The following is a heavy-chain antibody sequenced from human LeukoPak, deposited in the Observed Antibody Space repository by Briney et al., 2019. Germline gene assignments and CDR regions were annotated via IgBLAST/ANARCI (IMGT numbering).Heavy chain of an antibody. Sequence: GASVKVSCKASGYTFTSNYMHWVRQAPGQGLEWMGIVNPSSISASYAQKFQGRVTMTRDTSTSTVSMELSSLRSDDTAVYYCASVYQHGMDVWGQGTTVTVSS. J-gene: IGHJ6*02. CDR2: VNPSSISA. CDR3: ASVYQHGMDV. D-gene: IGHD2-2*01. CDR1: GYTFTSNY. V-gene: IGHV1-46*01.